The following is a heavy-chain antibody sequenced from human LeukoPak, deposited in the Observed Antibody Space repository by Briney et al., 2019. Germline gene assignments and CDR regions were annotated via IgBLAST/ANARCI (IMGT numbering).Heavy chain of an antibody. CDR3: ARSLPGYYGMDA. J-gene: IGHJ6*02. CDR1: GFTFSSYA. Sequence: GGSLRLSCAASGFTFSSYAMHWVRQAPGKGLEWVAVISYDGSNKYYADSVKGRFTISRGNSKNTLYLQMNSLRAEDTAVYYCARSLPGYYGMDAWGQGTTVTVSS. CDR2: ISYDGSNK. V-gene: IGHV3-30-3*01.